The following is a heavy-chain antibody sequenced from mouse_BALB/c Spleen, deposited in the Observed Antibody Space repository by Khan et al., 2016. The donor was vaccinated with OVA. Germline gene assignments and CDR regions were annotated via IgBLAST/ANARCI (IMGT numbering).Heavy chain of an antibody. V-gene: IGHV5-6-4*01. J-gene: IGHJ2*01. CDR3: TRHGGYYGSKHYFDY. CDR2: ISSGGSYT. D-gene: IGHD1-1*01. Sequence: EVELVESGGDLVRPGGSLKLSCAASGFSFSSYSMSWVRQTPEKRLEWVATISSGGSYTYSPDSVKGRFTISRDNAKNTLYLQMSSLKSEDTALYYCTRHGGYYGSKHYFDYWGQGTTLTVSS. CDR1: GFSFSSYS.